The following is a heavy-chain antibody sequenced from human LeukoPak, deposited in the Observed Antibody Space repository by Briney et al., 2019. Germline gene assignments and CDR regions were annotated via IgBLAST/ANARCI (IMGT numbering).Heavy chain of an antibody. CDR1: GGSFSGYY. CDR3: ARGQVYCSSTSCYTGWFDP. J-gene: IGHJ5*02. CDR2: INHSGST. Sequence: SETLSLTCAVYGGSFSGYYWRWIRQPPGKGLEWIGEINHSGSTNYNPSLKSRVTISVDTSKNQFSLKLSSVTAADTAVYYCARGQVYCSSTSCYTGWFDPWGQGTLVTVSS. V-gene: IGHV4-34*01. D-gene: IGHD2-2*02.